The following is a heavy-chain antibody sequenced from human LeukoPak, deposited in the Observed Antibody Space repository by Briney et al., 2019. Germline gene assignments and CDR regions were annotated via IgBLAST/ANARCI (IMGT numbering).Heavy chain of an antibody. CDR3: ARGVGIAVAGTFAPNWFDP. CDR2: IYTSGST. CDR1: GGSISSGSYY. V-gene: IGHV4-61*02. J-gene: IGHJ5*02. D-gene: IGHD6-19*01. Sequence: SETLSLTCTVSGGSISSGSYYWSWIRQPAGKGLEWIGRIYTSGSTNYNPSLKSRVTISVDTSKNQFSLKLSSVTAADTAVYYCARGVGIAVAGTFAPNWFDPWGQGTLVTVSS.